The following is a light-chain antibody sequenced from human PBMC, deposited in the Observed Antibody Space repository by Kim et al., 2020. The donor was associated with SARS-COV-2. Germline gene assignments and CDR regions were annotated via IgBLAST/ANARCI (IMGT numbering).Light chain of an antibody. J-gene: IGLJ3*02. CDR2: QDG. CDR1: KLGDKY. Sequence: SYELTQPPSVSVSPGQTASITCSGDKLGDKYACWYQQKPGQSPVLVIYQDGKRPSGIPERFSGSNSGNTATLTISGTQAMDEADYYCQAWDSRTAVFGGG. CDR3: QAWDSRTAV. V-gene: IGLV3-1*01.